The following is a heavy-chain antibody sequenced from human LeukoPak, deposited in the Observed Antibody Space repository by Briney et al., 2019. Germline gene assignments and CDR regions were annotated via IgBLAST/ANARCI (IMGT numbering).Heavy chain of an antibody. CDR1: GGSISSYY. Sequence: SETLSLTCTVSGGSISSYYWGWVRQPPGKGLEWIGKIYYSGNTYYSPSLQSRVSISVDTSKNQFSLKLRYVTAADTAVYFCARLFDSWGQGTLVTVSS. CDR2: IYYSGNT. CDR3: ARLFDS. V-gene: IGHV4-39*01. J-gene: IGHJ4*02.